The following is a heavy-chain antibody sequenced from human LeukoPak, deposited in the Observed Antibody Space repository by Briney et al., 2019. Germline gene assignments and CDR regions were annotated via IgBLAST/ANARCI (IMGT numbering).Heavy chain of an antibody. V-gene: IGHV3-21*01. J-gene: IGHJ3*02. CDR2: ISSSSSYI. CDR3: ARVHTPYCSGGSCYAFDI. Sequence: PGGSLRLSCAASGFTFSSYSMNWVRQAPGKGLEWVSSISSSSSYIYYADSVKGRLTISRDNAKNSLYLQMNSLRAEDTAVYYCARVHTPYCSGGSCYAFDIWGQGTMVTVSS. CDR1: GFTFSSYS. D-gene: IGHD2-15*01.